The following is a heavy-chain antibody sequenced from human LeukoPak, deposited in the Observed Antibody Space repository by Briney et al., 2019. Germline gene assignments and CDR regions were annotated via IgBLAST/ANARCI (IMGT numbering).Heavy chain of an antibody. CDR3: VRDRGGTYMYFQH. V-gene: IGHV3-43D*03. CDR1: GFTFDDYA. J-gene: IGHJ1*01. CDR2: INWDGGST. D-gene: IGHD1-26*01. Sequence: GGSLRLSCAASGFTFDDYAMHWVRQAPGKGLEWVSLINWDGGSTYYADSVKGRFTISRDNSKNSLYLQMNSLRAEDTALYYCVRDRGGTYMYFQHWGQGTLVTVSS.